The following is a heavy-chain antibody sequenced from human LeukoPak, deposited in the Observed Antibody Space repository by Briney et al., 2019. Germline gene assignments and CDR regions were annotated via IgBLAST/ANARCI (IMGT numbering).Heavy chain of an antibody. CDR3: AKRLVEATTSSYDY. J-gene: IGHJ4*02. CDR2: ISGSGGST. Sequence: GGSLRLSCAASGFTFSSYAMSWVRQAPGKGLEWVSAISGSGGSTYYADSVKGRFTISRDNSKNTLYLQMNSLRADDTAVYYCAKRLVEATTSSYDYWGQGTLVTVSS. V-gene: IGHV3-23*01. CDR1: GFTFSSYA. D-gene: IGHD1-26*01.